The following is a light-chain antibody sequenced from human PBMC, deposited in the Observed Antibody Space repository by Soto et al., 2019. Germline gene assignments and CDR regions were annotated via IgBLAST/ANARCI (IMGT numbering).Light chain of an antibody. CDR1: QRVSSMY. CDR3: QQYGSSGYT. Sequence: EIVVTQSPGTLSLSPGERATLSCRASQRVSSMYLAWYQQKPGQAPRLLIYGASSRPTGIPDRFSGSGSGTDVTLTISRLEPEDFAVYYCQQYGSSGYTFGQGTKLEIK. V-gene: IGKV3-20*01. J-gene: IGKJ2*01. CDR2: GAS.